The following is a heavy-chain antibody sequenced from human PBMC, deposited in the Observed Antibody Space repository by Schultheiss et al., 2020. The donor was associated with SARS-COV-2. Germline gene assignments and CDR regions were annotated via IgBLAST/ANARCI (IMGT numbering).Heavy chain of an antibody. J-gene: IGHJ6*02. CDR2: IYYTGKT. CDR3: ARGIVAGVGYYGLDV. CDR1: GGSIRGADYY. V-gene: IGHV4-30-4*01. Sequence: SETLSLTCTVSGGSIRGADYYWTWVRQPPGEGLEWIGYIYYTGKTYYNPSLKSRVTISVDTSKNQFSLKLSSVTAADAAVYYCARGIVAGVGYYGLDVWGQGTTVTVAS. D-gene: IGHD2-21*01.